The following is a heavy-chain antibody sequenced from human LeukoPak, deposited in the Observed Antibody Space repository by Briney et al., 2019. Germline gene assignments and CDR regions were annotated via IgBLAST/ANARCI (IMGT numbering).Heavy chain of an antibody. Sequence: SETLSLNCTVSGGSISSYYWGWIRQPPGKGLEWIGYIYYSGSTNYNPSLKSRVTISVDTSKNQFSLKLSSVTAADTAVYYCARAGVSSSWYLFDYWGQGTLVTVSS. CDR2: IYYSGST. CDR1: GGSISSYY. V-gene: IGHV4-59*01. CDR3: ARAGVSSSWYLFDY. J-gene: IGHJ4*02. D-gene: IGHD6-13*01.